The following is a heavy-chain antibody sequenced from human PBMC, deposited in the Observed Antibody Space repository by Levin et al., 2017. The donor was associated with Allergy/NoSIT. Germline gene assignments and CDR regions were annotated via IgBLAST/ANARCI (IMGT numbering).Heavy chain of an antibody. D-gene: IGHD3-9*01. CDR3: ARQCYDILTGYYNVDY. V-gene: IGHV4-39*01. CDR1: GGSISSSISY. CDR2: IYNSGST. Sequence: GSLRLSCTVSGGSISSSISYWGWIRQAPGKGLEWIGSIYNSGSTSYNPSLKRRVTTSVDTSKNQFSLTLSPVTAADTAVYYCARQCYDILTGYYNVDYWGQGTLVTVSS. J-gene: IGHJ4*02.